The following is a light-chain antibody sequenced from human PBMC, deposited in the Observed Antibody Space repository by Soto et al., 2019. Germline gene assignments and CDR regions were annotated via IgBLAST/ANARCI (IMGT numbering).Light chain of an antibody. CDR1: HSVSSSY. J-gene: IGKJ1*01. CDR3: QQYGISPT. Sequence: EIVLTQSPGTLSLSPGERATLSCRSSHSVSSSYLAWYQQKPGQAPRLLIYDASSRATGIPDRFSGSGSGTDFTLTISRLEPVDFAVYYCQQYGISPTFGQGTKVEIK. V-gene: IGKV3-20*01. CDR2: DAS.